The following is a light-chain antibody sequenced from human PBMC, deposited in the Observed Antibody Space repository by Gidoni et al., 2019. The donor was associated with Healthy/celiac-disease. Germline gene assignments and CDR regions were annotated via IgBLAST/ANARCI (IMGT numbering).Light chain of an antibody. Sequence: DIVRTQSLLSLPVTPAEPASISCRSSQSPLHSNGYNYLDWYLQKPGQSPRLLIYLGSNRASGVPDRFSGSGSGTDFTLKISRVEAEDVGVYYCMQALQTPYTFGQGTKLEIK. CDR3: MQALQTPYT. J-gene: IGKJ2*01. V-gene: IGKV2-28*01. CDR2: LGS. CDR1: QSPLHSNGYNY.